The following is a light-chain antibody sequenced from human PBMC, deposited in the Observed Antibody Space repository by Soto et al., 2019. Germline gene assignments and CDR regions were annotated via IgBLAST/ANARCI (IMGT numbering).Light chain of an antibody. J-gene: IGKJ1*01. Sequence: DIVVTQSPLSLPVTPGEPASISCRSSQNLLQSNGNNYLHWYVQKPGQSPQLLIYMASTRASGVPDRFSGSGPFTDFTPKRSRFEAEDVEVYYDMVPLQRPSTVGKGTNVEIK. CDR2: MAS. CDR1: QNLLQSNGNNY. V-gene: IGKV2-28*01. CDR3: MVPLQRPST.